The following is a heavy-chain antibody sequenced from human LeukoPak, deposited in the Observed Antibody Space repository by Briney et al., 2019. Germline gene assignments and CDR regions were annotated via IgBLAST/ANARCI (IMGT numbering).Heavy chain of an antibody. D-gene: IGHD4-17*01. CDR2: IKSKSAGGTT. V-gene: IGHV3-15*01. CDR1: GFTFNNAW. CDR3: TTDLGDYGDYIRA. Sequence: GGSLRLSCAASGFTFNNAWMSWIRQVPGKGLEWVGRIKSKSAGGTTDYPALVKGRFIISRDDSKNMLYLQMNSLKIKDTAVYYCTTDLGDYGDYIRAWGQGTLVTVSS. J-gene: IGHJ4*02.